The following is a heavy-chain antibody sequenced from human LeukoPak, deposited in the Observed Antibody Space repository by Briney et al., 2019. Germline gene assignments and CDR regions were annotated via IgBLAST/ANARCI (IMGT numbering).Heavy chain of an antibody. Sequence: SETLSLTCTVSGGSISSSSYYWGWIRQPPGKGLEWIGSIYYSGSTYYSPSLKSRVTISVDTSKNQFSLKLSSVTAADTAVYYCVRRIRGATANRFDPWGQGTLVTVSS. D-gene: IGHD3-10*01. V-gene: IGHV4-39*01. CDR2: IYYSGST. J-gene: IGHJ5*02. CDR3: VRRIRGATANRFDP. CDR1: GGSISSSSYY.